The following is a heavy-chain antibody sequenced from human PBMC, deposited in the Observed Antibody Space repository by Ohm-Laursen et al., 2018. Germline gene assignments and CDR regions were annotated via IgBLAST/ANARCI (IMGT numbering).Heavy chain of an antibody. D-gene: IGHD6-6*01. CDR1: GFTFSSCA. Sequence: SLRLSCAASGFTFSSCAMHWVRQAPGKGLEYVSAISSNGGSTYYANSVKGRFTISRDNSKNTLYLQMGSLRAEDMAVYYCARDRGMQLIDYWGQGTLVTVSS. V-gene: IGHV3-64*01. CDR2: ISSNGGST. CDR3: ARDRGMQLIDY. J-gene: IGHJ4*02.